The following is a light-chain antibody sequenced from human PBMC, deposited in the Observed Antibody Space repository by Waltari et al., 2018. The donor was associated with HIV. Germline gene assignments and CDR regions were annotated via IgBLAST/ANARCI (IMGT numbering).Light chain of an antibody. V-gene: IGLV1-44*01. CDR1: SSNIGNHA. J-gene: IGLJ2*01. Sequence: QSLLTQPPSASGTPGQRVSISCSGSSSNIGNHAVSWYQQFPGTAPKLLMYRNNQRPSGVPDRFSGSKSGTSASLAISGLQSDDEADYYCATLDDSLKGPVFGGGTKLTVL. CDR2: RNN. CDR3: ATLDDSLKGPV.